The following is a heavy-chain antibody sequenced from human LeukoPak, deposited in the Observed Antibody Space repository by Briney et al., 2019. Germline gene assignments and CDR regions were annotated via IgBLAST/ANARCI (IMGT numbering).Heavy chain of an antibody. CDR2: IGLHGYPL. CDR3: ARKDFSSGSFTY. CDR1: GVTFNIYY. J-gene: IGHJ4*02. D-gene: IGHD3-22*01. V-gene: IGHV3-11*04. Sequence: PGGSLRLSCAVSGVTFNIYYMSWIRQAPGPGLEWISYIGLHGYPLDYADSVKGRFTISRDNAQNSLYLDMSSLRAEDTAVYYCARKDFSSGSFTYWGQGTLVTVSS.